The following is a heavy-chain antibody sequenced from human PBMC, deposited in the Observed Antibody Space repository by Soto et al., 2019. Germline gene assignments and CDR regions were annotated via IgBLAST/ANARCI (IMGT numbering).Heavy chain of an antibody. V-gene: IGHV3-23*01. D-gene: IGHD2-2*01. CDR2: ISGSGGST. Sequence: EVQLLESGGGLVQPGGSLRLSCAASGFTFSSYAMSWVRQAPGKGLEWVSVISGSGGSTDYADSVKGRFTISRDSSKNRLCLQMKSLRAEDTAVYFCARETTVVVADASYGMDVWGQGTTVTVSS. CDR1: GFTFSSYA. CDR3: ARETTVVVADASYGMDV. J-gene: IGHJ6*02.